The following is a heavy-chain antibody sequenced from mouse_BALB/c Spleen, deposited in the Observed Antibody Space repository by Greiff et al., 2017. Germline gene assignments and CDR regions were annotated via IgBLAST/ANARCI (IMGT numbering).Heavy chain of an antibody. J-gene: IGHJ4*01. D-gene: IGHD2-14*01. CDR3: ARSRTWAMDY. CDR1: GFTFSSFG. CDR2: VSSGSSTI. V-gene: IGHV5-17*02. Sequence: EVQVVESGGGLVQPGGSRKLSCAASGFTFSSFGMHWVRQAPEKGLEWVAYVSSGSSTIYYADTVKGRFTISRDNPKNTLFLQMTSLRSEDTAMYYCARSRTWAMDYWGQGTSVTVSS.